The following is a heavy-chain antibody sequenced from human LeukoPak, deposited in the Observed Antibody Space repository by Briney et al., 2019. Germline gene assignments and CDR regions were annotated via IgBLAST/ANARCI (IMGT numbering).Heavy chain of an antibody. J-gene: IGHJ4*02. CDR3: ARAMNYYDSSGTYYAIPSTY. CDR1: GFTFNSYG. Sequence: GGSLRLSCAASGFTFNSYGMNWARQAPGKGLEWVSSISSSSYIYYADSVKGRFTISRDNAKNSLYLQMNSLKAEDTAVYYCARAMNYYDSSGTYYAIPSTYWGQGTLVTVSS. CDR2: ISSSSYI. D-gene: IGHD3-22*01. V-gene: IGHV3-21*01.